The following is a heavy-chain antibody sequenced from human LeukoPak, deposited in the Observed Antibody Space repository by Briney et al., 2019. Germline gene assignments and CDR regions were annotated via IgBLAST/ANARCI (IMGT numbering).Heavy chain of an antibody. D-gene: IGHD3-10*01. CDR2: IYSGGST. V-gene: IGHV3-53*01. Sequence: GGSLRLSCAASGFTVSSNYMSWVRQAPGKGLEWVSVIYSGGSTYYADSVKGRFTISRDNSKNTLYLQMNSLRAEDTAVYYCATYYYGSGSCGDAFDIWGQGTMVTVSS. CDR1: GFTVSSNY. J-gene: IGHJ3*02. CDR3: ATYYYGSGSCGDAFDI.